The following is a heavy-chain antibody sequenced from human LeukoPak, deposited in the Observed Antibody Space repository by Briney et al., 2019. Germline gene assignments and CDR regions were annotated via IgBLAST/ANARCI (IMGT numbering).Heavy chain of an antibody. D-gene: IGHD6-13*01. CDR2: ISAYNGNT. Sequence: GASVKVSCKASGYTFSGYYLHWVRQAPGQGLEWMGWISAYNGNTDYAQRLQGRVTMTTDTSTSTAYMELRSLRSDDTAVYYCARANPGYSSSWYWVGGDYYYYYMDVWGKGTTVTISS. J-gene: IGHJ6*03. CDR3: ARANPGYSSSWYWVGGDYYYYYMDV. CDR1: GYTFSGYY. V-gene: IGHV1-18*04.